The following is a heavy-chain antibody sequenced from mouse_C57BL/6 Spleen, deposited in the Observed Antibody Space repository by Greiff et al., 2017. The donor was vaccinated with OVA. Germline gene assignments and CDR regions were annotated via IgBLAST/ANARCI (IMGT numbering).Heavy chain of an antibody. CDR1: GYTFTSYW. CDR2: IYPGSGST. CDR3: AREEGLRAMDY. J-gene: IGHJ4*01. V-gene: IGHV1-55*01. Sequence: QVHVKQPGAELVKPGASVKMSCKASGYTFTSYWITWVKQRPGQGLEWIGDIYPGSGSTNYNEKFKSKATLTVDTSSSTAYMQLSSLTSEDSAVYYCAREEGLRAMDYWGQGTSVTVSS. D-gene: IGHD6-2*01.